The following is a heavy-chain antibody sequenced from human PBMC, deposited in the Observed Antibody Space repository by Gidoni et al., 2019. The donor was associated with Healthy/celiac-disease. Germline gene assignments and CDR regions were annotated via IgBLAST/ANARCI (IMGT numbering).Heavy chain of an antibody. D-gene: IGHD3-16*02. CDR3: AKALYRSYDAFDI. CDR1: GFTFDDYA. J-gene: IGHJ3*02. V-gene: IGHV3-9*01. CDR2: ISWNSGSI. Sequence: EVQLVESGGGLVQPGRSLRLSCAASGFTFDDYAMHWVRQAPGKGLEWVSGISWNSGSIGYADSVKGRFTISRDNAKNSLYLQMNSLRAEDTALYYCAKALYRSYDAFDIWGQGTMVTVSS.